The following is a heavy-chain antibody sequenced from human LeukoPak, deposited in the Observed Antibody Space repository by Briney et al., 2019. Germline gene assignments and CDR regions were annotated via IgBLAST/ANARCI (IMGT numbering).Heavy chain of an antibody. CDR2: INPNSGGT. V-gene: IGHV1-2*02. J-gene: IGHJ4*02. CDR1: GYTFTGNY. D-gene: IGHD2-15*01. Sequence: ASVKVSCKASGYTFTGNYMHWVRQAPGQGLEWMGWINPNSGGTNYAQKFQGRVTMTRDTSISTAYMELSRLRSDDTAVYYCARSLRRRIVVVVAATHIPYFDYWGQGTLVTVSS. CDR3: ARSLRRRIVVVVAATHIPYFDY.